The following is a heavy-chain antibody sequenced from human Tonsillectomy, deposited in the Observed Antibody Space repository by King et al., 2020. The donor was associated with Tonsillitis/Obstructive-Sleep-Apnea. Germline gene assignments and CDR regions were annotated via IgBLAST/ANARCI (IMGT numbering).Heavy chain of an antibody. J-gene: IGHJ6*02. Sequence: VQLVQSGAEVKKPGASVKVSCKASGYTFTGYYMHWVRQAPGEGLEWMGWINPNSGGTNYAQQFQGRVTMTRDMSIDTAYMELSRLTSDDTAVYYCAREIVIGVEPVAITENGMDIWGQGTTVTVSS. CDR1: GYTFTGYY. CDR2: INPNSGGT. V-gene: IGHV1-2*02. CDR3: AREIVIGVEPVAITENGMDI. D-gene: IGHD2-2*01.